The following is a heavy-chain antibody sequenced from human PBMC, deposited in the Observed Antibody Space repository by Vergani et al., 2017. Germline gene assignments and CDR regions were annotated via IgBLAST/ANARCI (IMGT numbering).Heavy chain of an antibody. J-gene: IGHJ6*02. D-gene: IGHD1-14*01. CDR2: ISWNSGSI. Sequence: EVQLVESGGGLVQPGRSLRLSCAASGFTFDDYAMHWVRQAPGKGLEWVSGISWNSGSIGYADSVQGRFTISRDNAKNSLYLQMNSLRAEDTALYYCAKDTFTGGAYYYGMDVWGQGTTVTVSS. V-gene: IGHV3-9*01. CDR3: AKDTFTGGAYYYGMDV. CDR1: GFTFDDYA.